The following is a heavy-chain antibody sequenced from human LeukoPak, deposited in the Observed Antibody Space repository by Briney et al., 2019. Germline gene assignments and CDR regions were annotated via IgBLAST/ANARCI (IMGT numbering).Heavy chain of an antibody. CDR1: GFTFDDYA. Sequence: PGGSLRLSCAASGFTFDDYAMHWVRQAPGKGLEWVSGISWNSGSIGYADSVKGRFTISRDNSKNTLYLQLSSLRVEDTAVYYYIKDRIGTWSFDHWGQGTLLTVSS. CDR2: ISWNSGSI. D-gene: IGHD1-26*01. V-gene: IGHV3-9*01. CDR3: IKDRIGTWSFDH. J-gene: IGHJ4*02.